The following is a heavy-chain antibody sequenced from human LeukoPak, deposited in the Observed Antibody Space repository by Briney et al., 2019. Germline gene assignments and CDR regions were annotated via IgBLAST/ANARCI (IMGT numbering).Heavy chain of an antibody. J-gene: IGHJ6*02. Sequence: GGSLRLSCAASGFTFSSYAMHWVRQAPGKGLEWVAVISYDGSNKYYADSVKGRFTISRDNSKNTLYLQMNSLRAEDTAVYYYARDPPKEDYDFWSGYYYYYYGMDVWGQGTTVTVSS. CDR3: ARDPPKEDYDFWSGYYYYYYGMDV. CDR2: ISYDGSNK. D-gene: IGHD3-3*01. V-gene: IGHV3-30-3*01. CDR1: GFTFSSYA.